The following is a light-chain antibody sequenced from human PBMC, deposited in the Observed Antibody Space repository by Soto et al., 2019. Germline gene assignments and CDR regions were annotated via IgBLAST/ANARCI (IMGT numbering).Light chain of an antibody. CDR1: SGDVGGYNN. CDR3: KSYGGEKRV. Sequence: QSALTQPPSASGSPGQSVTIFGTGTSGDVGGYNNVSWYKQHPGKAPNLMIYEVNKRPSGVPDRFSGVSSGNASSLTVSGLQSADDSEDVCKSYGGEKRVIGGGTMMTV. CDR2: EVN. J-gene: IGLJ2*01. V-gene: IGLV2-8*01.